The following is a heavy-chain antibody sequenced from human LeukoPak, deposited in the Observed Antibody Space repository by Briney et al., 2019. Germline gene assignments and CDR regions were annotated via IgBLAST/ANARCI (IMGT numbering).Heavy chain of an antibody. CDR2: ASGGGGST. CDR3: ARDGTGYSTYYFDY. J-gene: IGHJ4*02. D-gene: IGHD3-22*01. Sequence: PGGSLRLSCAASGFSFSSSAMTWVRQTPGKGLEWVSAASGGGGSTHYADSVKGRFTISRDNSKNTLYLQMNSLRADDTAVYYCARDGTGYSTYYFDYWGQGTQVTVSS. CDR1: GFSFSSSA. V-gene: IGHV3-23*01.